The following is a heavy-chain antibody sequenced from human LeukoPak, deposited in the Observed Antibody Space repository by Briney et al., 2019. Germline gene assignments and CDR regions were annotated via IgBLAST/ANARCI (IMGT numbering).Heavy chain of an antibody. CDR2: IYTTGIT. J-gene: IGHJ6*03. CDR1: GDSLSSYY. D-gene: IGHD1-26*01. Sequence: PSETLSLTCTVSGDSLSSYYWSWLRQPPGKGLQWVGYIYTTGITNYNPTLKSRVTISIDPSKNQFSLKVSSVTAADTAVYYCARLQWELLDYHYYYMDVWGKGTTVTVSS. V-gene: IGHV4-59*01. CDR3: ARLQWELLDYHYYYMDV.